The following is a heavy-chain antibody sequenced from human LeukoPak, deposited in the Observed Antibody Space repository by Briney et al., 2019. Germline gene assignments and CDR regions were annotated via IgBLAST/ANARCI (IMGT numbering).Heavy chain of an antibody. CDR3: AKASWVSSTDAVR. J-gene: IGHJ4*02. Sequence: GGSLRLSCAASGLRFSSFAMGWVRQGPARGLEWVSSIRGNGEPFYADSVKGRFTLSSDSSRNTVYFQLNNLRVEDTAIYYCAKASWVSSTDAVRWGQGTLVTVSS. D-gene: IGHD6-19*01. CDR2: IRGNGEP. V-gene: IGHV3-23*01. CDR1: GLRFSSFA.